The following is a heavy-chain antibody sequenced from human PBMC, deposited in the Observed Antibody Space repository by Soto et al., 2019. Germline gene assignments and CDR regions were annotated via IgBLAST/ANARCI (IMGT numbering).Heavy chain of an antibody. CDR3: ARDGMTAGDT. CDR2: VFSSVSA. D-gene: IGHD2-21*02. V-gene: IGHV4-4*07. Sequence: SETLSLTCSVSGVSVTSYTWSWVRQPANKGLEWIGRVFSSVSATYNPSLKSRVSISMDTAENRISLKLDSVTAADAGVYFCARDGMTAGDTWGPGTLVTVSS. CDR1: GVSVTSYT. J-gene: IGHJ4*02.